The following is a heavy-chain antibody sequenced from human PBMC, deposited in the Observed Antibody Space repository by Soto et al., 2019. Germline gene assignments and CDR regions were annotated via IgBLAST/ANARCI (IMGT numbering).Heavy chain of an antibody. V-gene: IGHV1-69*01. Sequence: QMHLVQSGAEVKKPGSSVKVSCKASGGSFTYTLSWVRQAPGQGLEWMGGLIPIFGTTNYAQKFQDRVTITADESTKTAYMELNTLTSEDTAVYYCARLHSHGTYGMDVWGQGTTVTVSS. J-gene: IGHJ6*02. CDR1: GGSFTYT. CDR2: LIPIFGTT. D-gene: IGHD5-18*01. CDR3: ARLHSHGTYGMDV.